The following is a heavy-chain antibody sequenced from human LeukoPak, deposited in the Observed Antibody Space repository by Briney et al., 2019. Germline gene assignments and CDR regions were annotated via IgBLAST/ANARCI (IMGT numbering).Heavy chain of an antibody. Sequence: PSETLSLTCAVSGYSISSGYYWGWIRQPPGKGLEWIGSIYHSGSTYYNPSLKSRVTISVDTSKNQFSLKLSSVTAADTAVYYCASLAGVVVIEFRYWGQGTLVTVSS. CDR2: IYHSGST. CDR1: GYSISSGYY. CDR3: ASLAGVVVIEFRY. D-gene: IGHD2-21*01. V-gene: IGHV4-38-2*01. J-gene: IGHJ4*02.